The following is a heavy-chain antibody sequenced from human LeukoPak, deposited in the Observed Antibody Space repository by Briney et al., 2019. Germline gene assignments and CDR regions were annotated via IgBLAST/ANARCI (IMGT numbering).Heavy chain of an antibody. CDR1: GFPFSTYS. Sequence: PGGSLRLSCAASGFPFSTYSMNWVRQAPGRGVEWLAYISGGGSAIYYADSVKGRFTISRDNAQNSVSLQMNSLRAEDTAVYYCTNFKPPAPDALDIWGQGTMITVSS. V-gene: IGHV3-48*01. CDR2: ISGGGSAI. J-gene: IGHJ3*02. CDR3: TNFKPPAPDALDI. D-gene: IGHD1-14*01.